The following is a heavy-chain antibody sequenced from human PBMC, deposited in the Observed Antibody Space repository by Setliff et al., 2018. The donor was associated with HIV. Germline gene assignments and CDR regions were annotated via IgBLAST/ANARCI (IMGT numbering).Heavy chain of an antibody. CDR3: ATDPGYSSTWYSESFQH. D-gene: IGHD6-13*01. CDR1: GYTLTELS. J-gene: IGHJ1*01. CDR2: FDPEDGET. V-gene: IGHV1-24*01. Sequence: ASVKVSCKISGYTLTELSIHWVRQAPGKGLEWMANFDPEDGETFYAQKFQGRLTMTEDTSTDTAYMELSSLRSDDTAMYYCATDPGYSSTWYSESFQHWGQGTVVPFPS.